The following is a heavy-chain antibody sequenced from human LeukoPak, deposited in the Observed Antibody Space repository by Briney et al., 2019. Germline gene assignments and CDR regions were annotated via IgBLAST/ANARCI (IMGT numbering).Heavy chain of an antibody. V-gene: IGHV1-46*01. J-gene: IGHJ4*02. CDR3: ARDDPPGSSWYAVPFDY. CDR1: GYTFTSYY. Sequence: GASVKVSCKASGYTFTSYYMHWVRQAPGQGLEWMGIINPSGGSTSYAQKFQGRVTMTRDTSTSTVYMELSSLRSEDTAVYYCARDDPPGSSWYAVPFDYWGQGTLVTVSS. CDR2: INPSGGST. D-gene: IGHD6-13*01.